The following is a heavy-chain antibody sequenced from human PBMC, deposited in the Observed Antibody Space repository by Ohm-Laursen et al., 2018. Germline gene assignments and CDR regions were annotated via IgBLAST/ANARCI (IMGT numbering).Heavy chain of an antibody. D-gene: IGHD6-19*01. Sequence: SLRLSCSASGFTVSSNYMSWVRQAPGKGLEWVSAITDSGGSTFYADSVKGRFTISRDNSKNMLYLQMNSLRAEDTAIYYCAKGSRTSGWPNWGQGTLVTVSS. J-gene: IGHJ4*02. V-gene: IGHV3-23*01. CDR1: GFTVSSNY. CDR2: ITDSGGST. CDR3: AKGSRTSGWPN.